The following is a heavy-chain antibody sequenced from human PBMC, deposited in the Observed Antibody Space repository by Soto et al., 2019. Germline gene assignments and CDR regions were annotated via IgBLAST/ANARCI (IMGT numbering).Heavy chain of an antibody. CDR2: IYPGDSDT. J-gene: IGHJ6*02. V-gene: IGHV5-51*01. CDR3: ASSHYYYDSSGYYGYYYYGMDV. CDR1: GYSFTSYW. D-gene: IGHD3-22*01. Sequence: GESLKISCKGSGYSFTSYWIGWVRQMPGKGLEWMGIIYPGDSDTRYSPSFQGQVTISADKSISTAYLQWSSLKASDTAMYYCASSHYYYDSSGYYGYYYYGMDVWGQGTTVTVSS.